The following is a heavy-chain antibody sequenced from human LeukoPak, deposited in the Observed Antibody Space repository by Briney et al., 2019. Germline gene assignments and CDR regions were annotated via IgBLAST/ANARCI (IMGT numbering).Heavy chain of an antibody. CDR1: GFTFSSYS. CDR3: ARDRLHYGEYEKTFDY. V-gene: IGHV3-48*01. J-gene: IGHJ4*02. CDR2: ISHSSSTI. D-gene: IGHD4-17*01. Sequence: GGSLRLSCAASGFTFSSYSMNWVRQAPGKGLEWVSYISHSSSTIYYADSVKGRFTVSRDNAKKSLYLQMNSLRAEDSAVYYCARDRLHYGEYEKTFDYWGQGTLVTVSS.